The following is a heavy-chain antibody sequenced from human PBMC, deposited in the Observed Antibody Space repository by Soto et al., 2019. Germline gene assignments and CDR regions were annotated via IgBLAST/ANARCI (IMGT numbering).Heavy chain of an antibody. CDR2: ISAGEDR. J-gene: IGHJ4*02. Sequence: EVQLLESGGHLVQPGGSLRLSCGTSGFTFSTYTMNWVRQAPGKGLGWVSGISAGEDRYYADSVRGRVTISRDNSNNRLFLEMTSLRADDTAIYYCAKHRQPDGIWSFDYWGQGTLVTVPS. V-gene: IGHV3-23*01. CDR3: AKHRQPDGIWSFDY. CDR1: GFTFSTYT. D-gene: IGHD1-20*01.